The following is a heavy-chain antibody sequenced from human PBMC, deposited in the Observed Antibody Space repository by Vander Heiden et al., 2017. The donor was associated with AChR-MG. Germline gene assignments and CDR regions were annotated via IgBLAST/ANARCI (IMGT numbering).Heavy chain of an antibody. V-gene: IGHV3-23*01. CDR2: FSGRAGNT. Sequence: VQLLESGGGLVQPGGSLRLTCAASGFTLSNYAMSWVRQAPRKGLEWVSGFSGRAGNTYYADSVKGRFTISRDNSKNTMYLQMNSLRDDDTAVYYCAKAGGSGWGQGTLVTVSS. D-gene: IGHD6-19*01. CDR3: AKAGGSG. CDR1: GFTLSNYA. J-gene: IGHJ4*02.